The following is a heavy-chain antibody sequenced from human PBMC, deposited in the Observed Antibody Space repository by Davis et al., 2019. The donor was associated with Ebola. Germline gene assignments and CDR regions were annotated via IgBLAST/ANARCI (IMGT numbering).Heavy chain of an antibody. CDR3: ARGCSGGSSGTGWFYP. CDR2: INPNSGGT. Sequence: ASVKVSCKASGYTFTGYYMHWVRQAPGQGLEWMGWINPNSGGTNYAQKFQGWVTMTRDTSISTAYMELSRLRSDDTAVYYCARGCSGGSSGTGWFYPWGQGTLVTVSS. J-gene: IGHJ5*02. CDR1: GYTFTGYY. D-gene: IGHD2-15*01. V-gene: IGHV1-2*04.